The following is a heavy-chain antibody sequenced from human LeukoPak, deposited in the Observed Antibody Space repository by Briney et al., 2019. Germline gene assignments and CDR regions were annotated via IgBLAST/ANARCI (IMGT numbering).Heavy chain of an antibody. CDR1: GGPISIYY. CDR2: VHYSGNT. J-gene: IGHJ5*02. CDR3: ARHSSRYYYNTTGSQGFDP. Sequence: SETLSLTCTVSGGPISIYYWSWIRQPPTKGLEWIGYVHYSGNTNYSPSLESRVTISLETSKNLFSLQLKSLTAADTAVYYCARHSSRYYYNTTGSQGFDPWGQGTLVTVSS. V-gene: IGHV4-59*01. D-gene: IGHD3-22*01.